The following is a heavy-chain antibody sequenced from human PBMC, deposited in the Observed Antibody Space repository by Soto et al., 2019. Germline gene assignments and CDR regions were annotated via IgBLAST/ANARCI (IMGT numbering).Heavy chain of an antibody. CDR2: IYYSGST. J-gene: IGHJ4*02. CDR3: AREGGSSGSYYFDY. V-gene: IGHV4-30-4*01. Sequence: QVQLQESGPGLVKPSQTLSLTCTVSGGSISSGDYYWSWIRQPPGKGLEWIVYIYYSGSTYSNPSLQSRVTISVDTSKISFSLKLSSVTAADTAVYAWAREGGSSGSYYFDYWGQGTLVTVSS. D-gene: IGHD6-13*01. CDR1: GGSISSGDYY.